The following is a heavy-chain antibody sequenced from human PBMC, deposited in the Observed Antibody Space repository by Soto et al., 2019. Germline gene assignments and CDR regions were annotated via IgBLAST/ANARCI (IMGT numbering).Heavy chain of an antibody. J-gene: IGHJ4*01. CDR3: ARSLGTVHDRLPDY. V-gene: IGHV4-61*01. CDR2: IYYPGST. D-gene: IGHD3-22*01. CDR1: GGSVSSGTYY. Sequence: SETLSLTCTVSGGSVSSGTYYWSWIRQPPGKGLEWIGYIYYPGSTNYNPSLKSRVTISIDTSKNQFSLKLRSVTAADTAVFYCARSLGTVHDRLPDYWGQGTRVPV.